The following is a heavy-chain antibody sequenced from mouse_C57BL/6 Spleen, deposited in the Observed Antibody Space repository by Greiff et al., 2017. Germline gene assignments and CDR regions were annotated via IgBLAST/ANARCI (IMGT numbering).Heavy chain of an antibody. CDR1: GYTFTSYW. V-gene: IGHV1-64*01. J-gene: IGHJ1*03. CDR3: ARITTVGAAYWYFDV. Sequence: VKLQQPGAELVKPGASVKLSCKASGYTFTSYWMHWVKQRPGQGLEWIGMIHPNSGSTNYNEKFKSKATLTVATSSSTAYMQLSSLTSEDSAVYYCARITTVGAAYWYFDVWGTGTTVTVSS. CDR2: IHPNSGST. D-gene: IGHD1-1*01.